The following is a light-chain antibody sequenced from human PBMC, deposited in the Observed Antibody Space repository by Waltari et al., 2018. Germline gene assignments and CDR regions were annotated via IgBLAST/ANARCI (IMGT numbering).Light chain of an antibody. J-gene: IGLJ3*02. CDR1: SGSIASNF. Sequence: NFMLTQPHSVSESPGKTVIISCTRSSGSIASNFVQWYQQRPGSAPTTVIFEDNERPSGVPARFSGSIDSSSNAASLTISGLRTEDEADYYCQSYDTTTHWVFGGGTKLTVL. V-gene: IGLV6-57*03. CDR3: QSYDTTTHWV. CDR2: EDN.